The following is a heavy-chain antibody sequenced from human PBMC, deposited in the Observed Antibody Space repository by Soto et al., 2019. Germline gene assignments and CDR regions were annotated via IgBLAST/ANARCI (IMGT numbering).Heavy chain of an antibody. V-gene: IGHV3-30*18. D-gene: IGHD6-13*01. Sequence: QGQLVESGGGVVQPGRSLRLSCAASGITFSRFGMHWVRQAPGKGLEWVAVISYDGSSRDYADSVKGRLTISRDNSKNTLYLQMNSLRDEDTAVYYCAKERSSWFSGGAKYYSGLAVWGQGTTVTVSS. CDR3: AKERSSWFSGGAKYYSGLAV. CDR2: ISYDGSSR. CDR1: GITFSRFG. J-gene: IGHJ6*02.